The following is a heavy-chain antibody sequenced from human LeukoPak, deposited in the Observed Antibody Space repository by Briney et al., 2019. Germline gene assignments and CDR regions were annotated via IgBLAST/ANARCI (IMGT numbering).Heavy chain of an antibody. D-gene: IGHD5-18*01. V-gene: IGHV3-74*01. CDR2: INSDGSST. CDR3: ARGGGFSYGTIDY. J-gene: IGHJ4*02. CDR1: GFTFNSYW. Sequence: PGGSLRLSCAASGFTFNSYWMHWVRQAPGKGLGWVSRINSDGSSTSYADSVKGRFTISRDNAKNTLYLQMNTLRAEDTAVYYCARGGGFSYGTIDYWGQGTLVTVSS.